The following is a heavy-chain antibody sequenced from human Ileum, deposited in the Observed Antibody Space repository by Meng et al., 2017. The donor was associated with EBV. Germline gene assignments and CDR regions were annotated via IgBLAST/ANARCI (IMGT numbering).Heavy chain of an antibody. CDR3: ARDGYSSGSD. J-gene: IGHJ4*02. V-gene: IGHV4-61*08. CDR2: IYNSGST. D-gene: IGHD6-19*01. CDR1: GGSVSSGGNY. Sequence: QVQLEESGPGLVKTSETLSLTGSVSGGSVSSGGNYWSWIRQPPGKGLEWIGYIYNSGSTNYNPSLKSRVTISVDTSKNQFSLKLSSVTAADTAVYYCARDGYSSGSDWGQGTLVTVSS.